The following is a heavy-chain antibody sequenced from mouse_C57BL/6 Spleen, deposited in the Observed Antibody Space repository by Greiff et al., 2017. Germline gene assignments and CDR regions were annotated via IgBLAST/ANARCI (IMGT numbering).Heavy chain of an antibody. CDR2: ISSGSSTI. D-gene: IGHD1-1*01. Sequence: EVKLMESGGGLVKPGGSLKLSCAASGFTFSDYGMHWVRQAPEKGLEWVAYISSGSSTIYYADTVKGRFTISRDNAKNSLFLQMTSLRSEDTAMYYCARCYYGSSPYCDFDVWGTGTTVTVSS. V-gene: IGHV5-17*01. J-gene: IGHJ1*03. CDR3: ARCYYGSSPYCDFDV. CDR1: GFTFSDYG.